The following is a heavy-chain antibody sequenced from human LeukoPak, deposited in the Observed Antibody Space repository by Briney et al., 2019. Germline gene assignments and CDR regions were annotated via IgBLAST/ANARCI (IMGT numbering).Heavy chain of an antibody. CDR3: ARIDGPTVFTYYMGL. V-gene: IGHV3-48*04. Sequence: GGSLRLSCATSGFSFNRRGMNWVRQPPGKGLEWVSYISPRSETIFYAESVQGRFAVSRDDAKGSLYLQMHTLRVEDTAVYYCARIDGPTVFTYYMGLWGKGTTVTVAS. D-gene: IGHD3-16*01. CDR2: ISPRSETI. CDR1: GFSFNRRG. J-gene: IGHJ6*03.